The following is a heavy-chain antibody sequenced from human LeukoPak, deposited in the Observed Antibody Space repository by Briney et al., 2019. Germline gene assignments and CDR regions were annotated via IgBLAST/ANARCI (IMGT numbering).Heavy chain of an antibody. CDR3: ARNFQYYDILTGYTNWFDP. Sequence: RASVKVSRKASGYTFTVYSMHRVRQPPGQGVEWMGWINHNSGGTNYEQKFQVRVTMTRDTSISTAYMELSRLRPVDTAVYYCARNFQYYDILTGYTNWFDPWGQGTLVTVSS. V-gene: IGHV1-2*02. D-gene: IGHD3-9*01. CDR2: INHNSGGT. J-gene: IGHJ5*02. CDR1: GYTFTVYS.